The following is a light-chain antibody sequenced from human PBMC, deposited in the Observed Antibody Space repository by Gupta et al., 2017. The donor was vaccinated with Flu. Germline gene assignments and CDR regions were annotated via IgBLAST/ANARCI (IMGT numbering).Light chain of an antibody. CDR3: RQALQYPLT. CDR2: DAS. CDR1: QSLLENNVASY. V-gene: IGKV2-28*01. J-gene: IGKJ4*01. Sequence: EIVLTQSPLSLPVPPGEPAYLSCKSSQSLLENNVASYLDWYEQKPGQSPQLLIYDASSRQCGVPDRFSGSGSGTDFTLKISRVEADDVGVYYCRQALQYPLTFGGGTKVEIK.